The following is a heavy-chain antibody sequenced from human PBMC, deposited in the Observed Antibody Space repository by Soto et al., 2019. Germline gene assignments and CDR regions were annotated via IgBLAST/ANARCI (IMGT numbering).Heavy chain of an antibody. D-gene: IGHD6-13*01. Sequence: QVQLVQSGAEVKKPGSSVKVSCKASGGTFSSYAISWVRQAPGQGLEWMGGIIPIFGTANYAQKFQGRVTITADESTSTAYMELSSLRFEDTAVYYCASPAEIDSIAAAGTFDYWGQGTLVTVSS. CDR3: ASPAEIDSIAAAGTFDY. V-gene: IGHV1-69*01. CDR2: IIPIFGTA. CDR1: GGTFSSYA. J-gene: IGHJ4*02.